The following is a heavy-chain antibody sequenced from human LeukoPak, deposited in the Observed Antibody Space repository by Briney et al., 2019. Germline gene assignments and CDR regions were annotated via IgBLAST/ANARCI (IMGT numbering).Heavy chain of an antibody. CDR3: ARDQDSSGWSRYYFDY. V-gene: IGHV6-1*01. CDR1: GDSVSSNSAA. J-gene: IGHJ4*02. D-gene: IGHD6-19*01. CDR2: TYYRSKLYN. Sequence: SQTLSLTCAISGDSVSSNSAAWNWIRQSPSRGLEWLVGTYYRSKLYNDYAVSVKSRITINPDTSKNQFSLQLNSVTPEDTAVYYCARDQDSSGWSRYYFDYWGQGTLVTVSS.